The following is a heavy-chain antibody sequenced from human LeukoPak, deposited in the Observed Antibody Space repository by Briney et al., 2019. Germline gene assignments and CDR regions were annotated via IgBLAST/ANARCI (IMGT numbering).Heavy chain of an antibody. CDR3: VRDKVGFDY. J-gene: IGHJ4*02. CDR2: IKQDGSEK. Sequence: GGSLSRSCAASGFTCSSSWRRWLRQAPGKGLEWVANIKQDGSEKYYVDSVKGRFTISRDNAKNSLYLQMNSLRAEDTAAYYCVRDKVGFDYWGQGTLVTVSS. CDR1: GFTCSSSW. V-gene: IGHV3-7*03.